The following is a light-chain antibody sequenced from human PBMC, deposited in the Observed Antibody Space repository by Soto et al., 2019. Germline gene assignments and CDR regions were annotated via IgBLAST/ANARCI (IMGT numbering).Light chain of an antibody. CDR2: EVT. J-gene: IGLJ1*01. CDR3: SSYTSSSTFYV. Sequence: QSVLTQPPSVSGSPGQSVTISCTATTTDIDNYDSVSWYQQAPGTAPKLIIYEVTNRPSGISNRFSGSKSGNTASLTIFGLQAEDEADYYCSSYTSSSTFYVFGTGTKVTVL. V-gene: IGLV2-18*02. CDR1: TTDIDNYDS.